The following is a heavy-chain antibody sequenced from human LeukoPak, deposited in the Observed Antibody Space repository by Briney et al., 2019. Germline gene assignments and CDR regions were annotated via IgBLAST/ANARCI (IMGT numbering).Heavy chain of an antibody. CDR3: ARGGDSSGYYPENCFDY. CDR2: ILYDGSDK. Sequence: PGGSLRLSCAASGFTFSTYGMHWVRQAPGKGLEWVAFILYDGSDKYYADSVKGRFTISRDNAKNSLYLQMNSLRAEDTAVYYCARGGDSSGYYPENCFDYWGQGTLVTVSS. J-gene: IGHJ4*02. D-gene: IGHD3-22*01. V-gene: IGHV3-33*05. CDR1: GFTFSTYG.